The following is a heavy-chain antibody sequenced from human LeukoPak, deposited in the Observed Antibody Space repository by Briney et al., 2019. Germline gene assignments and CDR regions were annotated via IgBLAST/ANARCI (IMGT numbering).Heavy chain of an antibody. V-gene: IGHV3-23*01. D-gene: IGHD3-22*01. J-gene: IGHJ4*02. CDR2: ISGSGGST. Sequence: GGSLRLSCAASGFTFSSYAMSWVRQAPGKGLEWVSAISGSGGSTYYADSVKGRFTISRDNSKNTLYLQMNSLRAEDTAVYYCAKVEGAVYYYDSSGYYDYWGQGTLVTVSP. CDR1: GFTFSSYA. CDR3: AKVEGAVYYYDSSGYYDY.